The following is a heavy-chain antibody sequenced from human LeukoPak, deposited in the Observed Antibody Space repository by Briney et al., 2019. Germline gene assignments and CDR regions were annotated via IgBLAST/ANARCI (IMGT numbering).Heavy chain of an antibody. CDR1: GFTFSTIG. CDR2: IRSKAYGGTT. Sequence: GGSLRLSCAASGFTFSTIGMSWVRQAPGKGLEWVGFIRSKAYGGTTKNAASVKGRFTISRDDSRSIAYLQMNSLKTEDTAVYYCTRRYNYDSSGYYYVRDAFDIWGQGTMVTVSS. D-gene: IGHD3-22*01. CDR3: TRRYNYDSSGYYYVRDAFDI. J-gene: IGHJ3*02. V-gene: IGHV3-49*04.